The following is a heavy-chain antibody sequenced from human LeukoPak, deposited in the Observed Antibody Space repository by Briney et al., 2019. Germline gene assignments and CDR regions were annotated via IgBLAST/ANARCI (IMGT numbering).Heavy chain of an antibody. CDR3: ARAGYCSGGSCYGSDY. V-gene: IGHV3-33*01. D-gene: IGHD2-15*01. CDR2: IWYDGSIQ. J-gene: IGHJ4*02. CDR1: GFTFSSYG. Sequence: GRSLRLSCAASGFTFSSYGMHWVRQAPGKGLEWVAAIWYDGSIQYYADSVKGRFTISRDNSKNTLYLQMDSLRAEDTAVYYCARAGYCSGGSCYGSDYWGQGTQVTVSS.